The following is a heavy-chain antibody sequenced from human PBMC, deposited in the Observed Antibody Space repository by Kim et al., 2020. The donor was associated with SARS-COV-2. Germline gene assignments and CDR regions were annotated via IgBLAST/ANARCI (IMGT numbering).Heavy chain of an antibody. Sequence: GGSLRLSCAASGFTVSSNYMSWVRQAPGKGLEWVSVIYSGGSTYYADSVKGRFTISRDNSKNTLYLQMNSLRAEDTAVYYCARESGSYYVFDYWGQGTLVTVSS. J-gene: IGHJ4*02. CDR2: IYSGGST. D-gene: IGHD1-26*01. CDR1: GFTVSSNY. V-gene: IGHV3-66*02. CDR3: ARESGSYYVFDY.